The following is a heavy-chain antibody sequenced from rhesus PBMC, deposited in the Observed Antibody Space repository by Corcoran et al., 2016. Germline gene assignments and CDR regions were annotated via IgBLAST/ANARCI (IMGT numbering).Heavy chain of an antibody. CDR1: GGSISDIYY. V-gene: IGHV4S9*01. CDR3: ARRRLAGPHFDY. D-gene: IGHD6-37*01. J-gene: IGHJ4*01. Sequence: QVQLQESGPGLVKASETLSLTCAVSGGSISDIYYWNWIRQPPGKGLEWIGNMYGTSGSTSYNPTHKRPVPNSKDPSTNPFSLKVPSVTAADTAVYYCARRRLAGPHFDYWGQGILVPVSS. CDR2: MYGTSGST.